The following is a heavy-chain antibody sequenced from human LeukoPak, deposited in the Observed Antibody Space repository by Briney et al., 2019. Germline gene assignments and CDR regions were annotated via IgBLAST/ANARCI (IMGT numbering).Heavy chain of an antibody. CDR1: GFTFSTYW. D-gene: IGHD3-10*01. V-gene: IGHV3-74*01. CDR3: ARSDYRDY. J-gene: IGHJ4*02. Sequence: PGGSLRLSCAASGFTFSTYWMHWVRQVPGKGLVWVSRIRGDGNSATYADFVKGRFTISRDNAKNTLYLQMNSLRVEDTAVYYCARSDYRDYWGQGTLVTVSS. CDR2: IRGDGNSA.